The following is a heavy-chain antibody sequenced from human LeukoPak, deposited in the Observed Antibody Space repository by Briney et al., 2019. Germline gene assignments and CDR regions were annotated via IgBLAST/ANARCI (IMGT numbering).Heavy chain of an antibody. Sequence: ASVKISCRVSGYTFTDYYMHWVQQAPGKGLEWMGPVDPEDGETIYAEKFQGRVTITADTSTDTAYMELSSLRSEDTAVYYCATDPRVLLWFGESNWGQGTLVTVSS. CDR3: ATDPRVLLWFGESN. CDR1: GYTFTDYY. CDR2: VDPEDGET. J-gene: IGHJ4*02. V-gene: IGHV1-69-2*01. D-gene: IGHD3-10*01.